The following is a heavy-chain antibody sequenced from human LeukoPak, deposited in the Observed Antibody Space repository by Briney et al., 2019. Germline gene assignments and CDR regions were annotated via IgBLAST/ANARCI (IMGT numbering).Heavy chain of an antibody. V-gene: IGHV1-2*02. CDR1: GYTFTGYY. Sequence: ASVKVSCKASGYTFTGYYMHWVRQAPGQGLEWMGCINPNSGGTNYAQKFQGRVTMTRDTSISTAYMELSRLRSDDTAVYYCARDHRYYDSSGYLGYWGQGTLVTVSS. CDR2: INPNSGGT. D-gene: IGHD3-22*01. J-gene: IGHJ4*02. CDR3: ARDHRYYDSSGYLGY.